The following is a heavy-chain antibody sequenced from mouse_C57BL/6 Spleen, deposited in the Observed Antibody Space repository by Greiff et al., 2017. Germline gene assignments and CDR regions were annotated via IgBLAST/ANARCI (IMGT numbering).Heavy chain of an antibody. D-gene: IGHD2-4*01. V-gene: IGHV3-6*01. J-gene: IGHJ2*01. CDR1: GYSITSGYY. CDR2: ISYDGCN. Sequence: EVKLVESGPGLVKPSQSLSLTCSVTGYSITSGYYWNWIRQFPGNKLEWMGYISYDGCNTYNPSLKNRISISRDTAKNQFFLKLNSVTTEDTATYYCASYDYDWGFDYWGQGTTLTVSS. CDR3: ASYDYDWGFDY.